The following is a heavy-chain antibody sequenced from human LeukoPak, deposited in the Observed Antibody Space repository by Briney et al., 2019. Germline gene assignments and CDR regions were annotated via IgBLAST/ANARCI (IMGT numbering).Heavy chain of an antibody. CDR3: ARETYDSSGLHY. J-gene: IGHJ4*02. D-gene: IGHD3-22*01. V-gene: IGHV4-61*02. CDR1: GGSISSGSYY. CDR2: IYTSGST. Sequence: SQTLSLTCTVSGGSISSGSYYWSWIRQPAGKGLEWIGRIYTSGSTNYNPSHKSRVTISVDTSKNQFSLKLSSVTAADTAVYYCARETYDSSGLHYWGQGTLVTVSS.